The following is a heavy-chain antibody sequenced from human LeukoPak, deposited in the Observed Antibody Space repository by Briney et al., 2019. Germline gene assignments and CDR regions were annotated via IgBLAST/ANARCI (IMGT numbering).Heavy chain of an antibody. CDR1: GFTFSSYW. V-gene: IGHV3-7*04. J-gene: IGHJ4*02. Sequence: GGSLRLSCAASGFTFSSYWMSWVRQAPGKGLEWVANIKQDGSEKYYVDSVKGRFTISRDNAKNSLYLQMNSLRAEDTAVYYCARGSSYYYDSSGYQIFDYWGQGTLVTVTS. CDR3: ARGSSYYYDSSGYQIFDY. CDR2: IKQDGSEK. D-gene: IGHD3-22*01.